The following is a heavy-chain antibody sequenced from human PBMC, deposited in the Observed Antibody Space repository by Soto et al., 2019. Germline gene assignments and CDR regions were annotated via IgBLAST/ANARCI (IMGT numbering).Heavy chain of an antibody. V-gene: IGHV3-9*01. Sequence: EVQLVESGGGLVQPGRSLRLSCAASGFTFDDYAMHWVRQAPGKGLEWVSGISWNSGSIGYADSVKGRFTISRDNAKNSLYLQMNSLRAEDTALYYCAKDMGGSWYGTDQGWVGFDYWGQGTLVTVSS. J-gene: IGHJ4*02. CDR2: ISWNSGSI. CDR1: GFTFDDYA. CDR3: AKDMGGSWYGTDQGWVGFDY. D-gene: IGHD6-13*01.